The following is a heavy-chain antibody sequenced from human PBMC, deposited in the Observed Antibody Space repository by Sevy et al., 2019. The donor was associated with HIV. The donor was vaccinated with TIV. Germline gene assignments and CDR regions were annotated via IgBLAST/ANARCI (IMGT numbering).Heavy chain of an antibody. Sequence: GGSLRLSCVASGFRFGSQAMSWVRQAPGKGLEWVSGMSGRGDSICYAHSVKGRFTISRDNSKNTVYLQMNSLTAEDTALYYCEKDARDQSWYADFWSGSPWFDSWGRGILVTVSS. V-gene: IGHV3-23*01. CDR1: GFRFGSQA. J-gene: IGHJ5*01. CDR2: MSGRGDSI. CDR3: EKDARDQSWYADFWSGSPWFDS. D-gene: IGHD3-3*01.